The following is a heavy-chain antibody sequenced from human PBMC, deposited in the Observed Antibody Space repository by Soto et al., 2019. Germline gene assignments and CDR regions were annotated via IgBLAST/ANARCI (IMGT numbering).Heavy chain of an antibody. CDR2: IYYSGST. D-gene: IGHD1-26*01. J-gene: IGHJ4*02. V-gene: IGHV4-31*03. CDR1: GGSISSGGYY. CDR3: ARVVRRPVGANIFDY. Sequence: PSETLSLTCTVSGGSISSGGYYWSWIRQHPGKGLEWIGYIYYSGSTYYNPSLKSRVTISVDTSKNQFSLKLSSVTAADTAVYYCARVVRRPVGANIFDYWGQGTLVTVSS.